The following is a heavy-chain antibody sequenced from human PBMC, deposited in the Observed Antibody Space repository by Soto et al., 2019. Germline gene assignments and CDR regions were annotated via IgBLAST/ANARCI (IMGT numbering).Heavy chain of an antibody. Sequence: PGGSLRLSCAASGFTFSSCGMHWVRQAPGKGLEWVAVISYDGSNKYYADSVKGRFTISRDNSKNTLYLQMNSLRAEDTAVYYCAKDLRSGPRLLKYNWFDPWGQGTLVTASS. J-gene: IGHJ5*02. CDR3: AKDLRSGPRLLKYNWFDP. V-gene: IGHV3-30*18. D-gene: IGHD2-15*01. CDR1: GFTFSSCG. CDR2: ISYDGSNK.